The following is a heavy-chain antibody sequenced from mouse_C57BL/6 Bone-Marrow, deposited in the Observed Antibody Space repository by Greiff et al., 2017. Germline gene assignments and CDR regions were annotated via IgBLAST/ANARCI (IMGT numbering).Heavy chain of an antibody. CDR3: ANVPAWCAY. CDR2: IWGGGST. V-gene: IGHV2-3*01. Sequence: VKLMESGPGLVAPSQSLSITCTVSGFSLTSYGVSWVRQPPGKGLEWLGVIWGGGSTNYHPALITRLSISKDNSKSQVFLKLNRLQTDDTATYYCANVPAWCAYWGQGTLVTVSA. J-gene: IGHJ3*01. CDR1: GFSLTSYG.